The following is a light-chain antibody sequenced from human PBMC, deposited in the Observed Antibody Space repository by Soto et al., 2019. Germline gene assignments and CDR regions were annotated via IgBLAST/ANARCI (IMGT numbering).Light chain of an antibody. CDR2: DVN. J-gene: IGLJ1*01. CDR3: CSFAGDPYV. CDR1: SSDVGGYNY. V-gene: IGLV2-11*01. Sequence: QPALAQPRSVSGSPVHAVAISCTGTSSDVGGYNYVSWYQQHPGKAPKLMIYDVNKRPSGVPDRFPGSKSGNTASLTISGLQAEDEADYYCCSFAGDPYVFGTGTKVTVL.